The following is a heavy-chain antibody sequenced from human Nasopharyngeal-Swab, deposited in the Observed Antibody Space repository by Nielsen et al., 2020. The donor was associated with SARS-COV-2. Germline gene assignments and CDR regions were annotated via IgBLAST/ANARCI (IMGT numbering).Heavy chain of an antibody. V-gene: IGHV1-3*01. D-gene: IGHD4-23*01. Sequence: ASVKVSCKASGYTFTSYAMHWVRQAPGQRLEWMGWINAGNGNTKYSQKFQGRVTITRDTSASTAYMELSSLRSEDTAAYYCARDRWRDAFDIWGQGTMVTVSS. J-gene: IGHJ3*02. CDR2: INAGNGNT. CDR3: ARDRWRDAFDI. CDR1: GYTFTSYA.